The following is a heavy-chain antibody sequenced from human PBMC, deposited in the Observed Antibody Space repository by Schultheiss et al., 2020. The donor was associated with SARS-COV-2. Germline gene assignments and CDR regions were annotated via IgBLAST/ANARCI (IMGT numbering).Heavy chain of an antibody. J-gene: IGHJ6*02. D-gene: IGHD5-18*01. Sequence: ASVKVSCKASGYTFTSYYMHWVRQAPGQGLEWMGIINPSGGSTSYAQKFQGRVTMTRDTSTSTVYMELSSLRSEDTAVYYCAREPLQLWFLADYYYYGMDVWGQGTMVTVSS. CDR2: INPSGGST. CDR3: AREPLQLWFLADYYYYGMDV. V-gene: IGHV1-46*01. CDR1: GYTFTSYY.